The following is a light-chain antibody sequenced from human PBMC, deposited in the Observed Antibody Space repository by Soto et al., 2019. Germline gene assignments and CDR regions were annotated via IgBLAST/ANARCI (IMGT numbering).Light chain of an antibody. J-gene: IGLJ2*01. V-gene: IGLV2-14*01. Sequence: QSALTQPASVSGSPGQSITISCTGTSSDVGGYNYVSWYQQHPGKAPKLMIYEVNNRPSGVSNRFSGSKSGNRASLTISGLQAEDEDDSYCSSHPSSGTLVVFGGGTKLTVL. CDR1: SSDVGGYNY. CDR3: SSHPSSGTLVV. CDR2: EVN.